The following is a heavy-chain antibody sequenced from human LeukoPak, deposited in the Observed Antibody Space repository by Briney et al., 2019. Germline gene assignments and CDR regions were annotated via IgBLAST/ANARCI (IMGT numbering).Heavy chain of an antibody. CDR2: IAYDATIK. J-gene: IGHJ4*02. V-gene: IGHV3-30-3*01. CDR3: ARGLRRGDYFDS. Sequence: PGGSLRLSCADSGFTFRSDAMHWVRQAPGKGLEWVAVIAYDATIKHYADSVKGRFTISRDNYKNMLFLQMDSLRGDDTAVYYCARGLRRGDYFDSWGQGTLVTVSS. CDR1: GFTFRSDA.